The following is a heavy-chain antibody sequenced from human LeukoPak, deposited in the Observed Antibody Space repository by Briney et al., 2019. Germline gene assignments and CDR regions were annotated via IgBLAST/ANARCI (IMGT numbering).Heavy chain of an antibody. CDR1: GFTFSSYA. CDR3: AKDSDYYYGSGSYPSI. D-gene: IGHD3-10*01. Sequence: GGSLRLSCAASGFTFSSYAMSWVRQAPGKGLEWVSAISGSGGSTYYADSVKGRFTISRDNSKNTLYLQMNSLGAEDTAVYYCAKDSDYYYGSGSYPSIWGQGTLVTVSS. CDR2: ISGSGGST. J-gene: IGHJ4*02. V-gene: IGHV3-23*01.